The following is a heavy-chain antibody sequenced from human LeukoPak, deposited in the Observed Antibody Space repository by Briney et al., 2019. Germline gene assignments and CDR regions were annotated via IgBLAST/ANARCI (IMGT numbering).Heavy chain of an antibody. D-gene: IGHD3-10*01. CDR1: GGTFSSYA. CDR3: AREPVTYGSGSYVVSNWFDP. V-gene: IGHV1-69*05. J-gene: IGHJ5*02. CDR2: IIPIFGTA. Sequence: GASVKVSCKASGGTFSSYAISWVRQAPGQGLEWMGGIIPIFGTANYAQKFQGRVTITTDESTSTAYMELSSLRSEDTAVYYCAREPVTYGSGSYVVSNWFDPWGQGTLVTASS.